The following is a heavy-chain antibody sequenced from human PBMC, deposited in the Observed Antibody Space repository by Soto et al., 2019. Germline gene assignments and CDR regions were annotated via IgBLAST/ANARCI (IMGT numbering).Heavy chain of an antibody. CDR2: INHSGST. CDR1: GGSFGGYY. V-gene: IGHV4-34*01. D-gene: IGHD3-10*01. Sequence: SETLSLTCAVYGGSFGGYYWSWIRQPPGKGLEWIGEINHSGSTNYNPSLKSRVTISVDTSKNQFSLKLSSVTAADTAVYYCARPRRPTYYYGSGSYGGFQHWGQGTLVTVSS. J-gene: IGHJ1*01. CDR3: ARPRRPTYYYGSGSYGGFQH.